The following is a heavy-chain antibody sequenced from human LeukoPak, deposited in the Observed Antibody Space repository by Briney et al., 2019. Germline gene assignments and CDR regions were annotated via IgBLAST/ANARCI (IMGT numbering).Heavy chain of an antibody. Sequence: GGSLRLSCAASGFTFSSYSMNWVRQAPGKGLEWVSSISSSSSYIYYADSVKGRFTISRDNAKNSLYLQMNSLRAEDTAVYYCASDIVVVVAAKIDAFDIWGQGTMVTVSS. V-gene: IGHV3-21*01. J-gene: IGHJ3*02. CDR3: ASDIVVVVAAKIDAFDI. D-gene: IGHD2-15*01. CDR2: ISSSSSYI. CDR1: GFTFSSYS.